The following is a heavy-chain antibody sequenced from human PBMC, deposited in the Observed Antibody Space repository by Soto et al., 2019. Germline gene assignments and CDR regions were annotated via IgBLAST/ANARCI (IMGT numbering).Heavy chain of an antibody. CDR2: IAHDGSEK. J-gene: IGHJ4*02. CDR3: ARDVRKLRFFDY. CDR1: GFSFRSYW. D-gene: IGHD3-3*01. Sequence: PGGSLRLSCAVSGFSFRSYWMSWVRQAPERGLEWVATIAHDGSEKFYVDSVKGRFTISRDNSKNTLYLQMDGLRTEDTALYYCARDVRKLRFFDYWGQGTPVTVSS. V-gene: IGHV3-7*01.